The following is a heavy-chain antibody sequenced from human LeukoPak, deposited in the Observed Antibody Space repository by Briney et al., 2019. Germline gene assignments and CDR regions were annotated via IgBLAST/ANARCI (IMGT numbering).Heavy chain of an antibody. CDR1: GFDFNTYW. CDR2: IYPGDSDT. D-gene: IGHD6-19*01. Sequence: NRGESLKISCKGSGFDFNTYWVAWVRQMPGKGLEWMGIIYPGDSDTRYSPSFQGQVTISADKSISTAYLQWSSLKASDTAMYYCARRIAVAGFDYWGQGTLVTVSS. J-gene: IGHJ4*02. CDR3: ARRIAVAGFDY. V-gene: IGHV5-51*01.